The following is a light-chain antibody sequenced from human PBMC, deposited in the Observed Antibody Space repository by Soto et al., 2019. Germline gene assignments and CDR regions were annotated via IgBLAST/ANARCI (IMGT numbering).Light chain of an antibody. CDR3: QQYDNSTIT. V-gene: IGKV3D-15*01. J-gene: IGKJ5*01. CDR1: QSVSSN. Sequence: EIVMTQSPATLSVSPGGRSTLSCRASQSVSSNLAWYQQKPGQAPRLLIYGASSRATGIPDRFSGSGSGTDFTLTISRLENEDFAVYDCQQYDNSTITFGQGTRLEIK. CDR2: GAS.